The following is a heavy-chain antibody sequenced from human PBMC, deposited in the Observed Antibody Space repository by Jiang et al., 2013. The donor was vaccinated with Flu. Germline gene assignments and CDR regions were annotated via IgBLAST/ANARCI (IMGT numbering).Heavy chain of an antibody. CDR2: GST. Sequence: GSTNYNPSLKSRVTISVDKSKNQFSLKLSSVTAADTAVYYCATLGGLDYWGQGTLVTVSS. V-gene: IGHV4-4*02. J-gene: IGHJ4*02. D-gene: IGHD4-23*01. CDR3: ATLGGLDY.